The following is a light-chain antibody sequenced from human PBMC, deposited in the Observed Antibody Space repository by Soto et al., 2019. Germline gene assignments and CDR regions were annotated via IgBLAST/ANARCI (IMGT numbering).Light chain of an antibody. CDR1: QSITSY. J-gene: IGKJ1*01. V-gene: IGKV1-5*01. CDR3: QQYNSYSWT. Sequence: IHMTQSPSSLSASVLYRVTITFLASQSITSYLNWYQQKPGKAPNLLIYAASSLQSGVPSRFRGSGSGTEFTLTISSLQPDDFATYYCQQYNSYSWTFGQGTKVDIK. CDR2: AAS.